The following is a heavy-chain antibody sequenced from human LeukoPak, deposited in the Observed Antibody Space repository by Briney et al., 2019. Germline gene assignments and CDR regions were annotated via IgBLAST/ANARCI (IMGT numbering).Heavy chain of an antibody. CDR1: GGSISSSSYY. CDR3: ARGRYGITIFGVAKCYFDY. CDR2: INHSGST. J-gene: IGHJ4*02. V-gene: IGHV4-39*07. D-gene: IGHD3-3*01. Sequence: PSETLSLTCTVSGGSISSSSYYWGWIRQPPGKGLEWIGEINHSGSTNYNPSLKSRVTISVDTSKNQFSLKLSSVTAADTAVYYCARGRYGITIFGVAKCYFDYWGQGTLVTVSS.